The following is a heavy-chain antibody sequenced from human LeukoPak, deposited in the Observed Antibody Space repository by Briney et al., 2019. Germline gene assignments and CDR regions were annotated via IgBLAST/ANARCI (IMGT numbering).Heavy chain of an antibody. CDR1: GVSISSGSNY. J-gene: IGHJ3*02. CDR2: IYSRGNT. D-gene: IGHD3-10*01. V-gene: IGHV4-39*07. CDR3: ARSDGYGLVGI. Sequence: PSETLSLTCSVSGVSISSGSNYWGWIRQPPGKTLEWLGSIYSRGNTYYNPSLKSRVIILIDTAKNHFSLNLSSVTAADTAVYYCARSDGYGLVGIWGQGTMVTVSS.